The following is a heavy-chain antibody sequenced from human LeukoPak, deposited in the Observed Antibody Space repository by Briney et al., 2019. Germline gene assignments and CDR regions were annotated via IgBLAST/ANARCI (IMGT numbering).Heavy chain of an antibody. V-gene: IGHV3-66*01. CDR2: IYSGGST. CDR1: GFTVSSNC. CDR3: ACPTHNNYYYESSGYLVY. J-gene: IGHJ4*02. D-gene: IGHD3-22*01. Sequence: GGSLRLSCAASGFTVSSNCMSWVRQAPGKGLEWVSVIYSGGSTYYADSVKGRFTISRDNSKNTLYLQMNSLRAEDTAVYYCACPTHNNYYYESSGYLVYWGQGTLVTVSS.